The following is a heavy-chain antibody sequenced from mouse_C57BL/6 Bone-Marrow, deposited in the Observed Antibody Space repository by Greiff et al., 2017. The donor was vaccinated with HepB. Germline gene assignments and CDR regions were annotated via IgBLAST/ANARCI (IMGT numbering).Heavy chain of an antibody. J-gene: IGHJ2*01. D-gene: IGHD1-1*01. V-gene: IGHV1-81*01. Sequence: QVQLQQSGAELARPGASVKLSCKASGYTFTSYGISWVKQRTGQGLEWIGEIYPRSGNTYYNEKFKGKATLTADKSSSTAYIELRSLTSEDSAVYFCARSNLLIYYYGSSYFDYWGQGTTLTVSS. CDR1: GYTFTSYG. CDR3: ARSNLLIYYYGSSYFDY. CDR2: IYPRSGNT.